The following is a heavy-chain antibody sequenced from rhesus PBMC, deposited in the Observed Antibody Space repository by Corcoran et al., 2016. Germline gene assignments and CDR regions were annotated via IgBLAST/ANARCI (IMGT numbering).Heavy chain of an antibody. Sequence: QVQLQESGPGLVKPSETLSLTCAVSGYSISSDYYWSWIRQPPGKGLECIGYTTYSGAPSYNPSLQSRVTISRYTSKNQFSLKLSSVTAADTAVYYCASFRPHNRFDVWGPGVLVTVSS. CDR2: TTYSGAP. CDR3: ASFRPHNRFDV. V-gene: IGHV4-122*02. CDR1: GYSISSDYY. J-gene: IGHJ5-1*01.